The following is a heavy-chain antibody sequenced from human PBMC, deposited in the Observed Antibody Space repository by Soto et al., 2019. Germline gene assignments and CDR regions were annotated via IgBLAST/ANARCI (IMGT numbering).Heavy chain of an antibody. CDR3: ARRNYDYVWGSYRYTSFDY. CDR1: GGSISSYY. V-gene: IGHV4-59*01. Sequence: SSETLSLTXTVSGGSISSYYWSWIRQPPGKGLEWIGYIYYSGSTNYNPSLKSRVTISVDTSKNQFSLKLSSVTAADTAVYYCARRNYDYVWGSYRYTSFDYWGQGTLVTVSS. CDR2: IYYSGST. D-gene: IGHD3-16*02. J-gene: IGHJ4*02.